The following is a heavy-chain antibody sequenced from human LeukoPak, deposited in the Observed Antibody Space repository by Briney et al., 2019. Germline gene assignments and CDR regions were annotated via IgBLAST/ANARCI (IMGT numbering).Heavy chain of an antibody. CDR3: ARGYAGTRYFDY. V-gene: IGHV4-59*12. D-gene: IGHD1-7*01. CDR1: GGSISSYY. Sequence: KASETLSLTCTVSGGSISSYYWSWIRQPPGKGLEWIGYINYRGSTNYNLSLKSRVSISVDTSKNQFSLKLSSVTAADTAVYYCARGYAGTRYFDYWGQGTLVTVSS. J-gene: IGHJ4*02. CDR2: INYRGST.